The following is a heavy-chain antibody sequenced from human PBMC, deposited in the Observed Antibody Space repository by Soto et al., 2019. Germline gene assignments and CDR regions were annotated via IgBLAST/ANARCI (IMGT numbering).Heavy chain of an antibody. J-gene: IGHJ4*02. CDR2: INSDGSTT. Sequence: GGALRLSCAGSGLTFNSYWKHWVHQAPGKGLVWVSRINSDGSTTAYADSVKGRFTISRDNAKNTLYLQMNSLRAEDTAVYYCSVAVVGDSRNSLGHWGQGTLVTVSS. D-gene: IGHD3-22*01. V-gene: IGHV3-74*01. CDR3: SVAVVGDSRNSLGH. CDR1: GLTFNSYW.